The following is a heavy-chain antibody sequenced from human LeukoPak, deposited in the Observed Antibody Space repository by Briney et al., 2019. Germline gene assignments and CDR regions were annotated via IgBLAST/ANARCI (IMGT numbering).Heavy chain of an antibody. CDR2: IIPIFGTA. Sequence: SVKVSCKASGYTFTSYAISWVRQAPGQGLEWMGGIIPIFGTANYAQKFQGRVTITTDESTSTAYMELSSLRSEDTAVYYCAREDSGYENWFDPWGQGTLVTVSS. CDR1: GYTFTSYA. D-gene: IGHD5-12*01. CDR3: AREDSGYENWFDP. J-gene: IGHJ5*02. V-gene: IGHV1-69*05.